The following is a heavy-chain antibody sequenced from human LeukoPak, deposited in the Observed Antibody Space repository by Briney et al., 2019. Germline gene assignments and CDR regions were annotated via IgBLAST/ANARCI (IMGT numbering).Heavy chain of an antibody. Sequence: SSETLSLTCAGYGGSFSGYYWSWIRQPPGKGLEWIGEINHIGSTNYNPSPKTGVTISVETPKNHFSLKLRSVSAADQTVYYCARAGTATPLDPPAESSAAKYYFDYWGQGTLVTVSS. V-gene: IGHV4-34*01. D-gene: IGHD2-2*01. CDR2: INHIGST. J-gene: IGHJ4*02. CDR1: GGSFSGYY. CDR3: ARAGTATPLDPPAESSAAKYYFDY.